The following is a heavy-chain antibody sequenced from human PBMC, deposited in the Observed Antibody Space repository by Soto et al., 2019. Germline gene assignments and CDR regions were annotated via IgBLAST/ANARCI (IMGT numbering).Heavy chain of an antibody. J-gene: IGHJ4*02. Sequence: QVQLQESGPGLVKPSETLSLTCTVSGGSISSYYWSWIRQPPGKGLEWIGYIYYSGSTNYNPSLKSRVTISVDTSKNHFSLKLSSVTAADTAVYYCAGAAFIGVGECASFDYWGQGTLVTVSS. V-gene: IGHV4-59*01. CDR1: GGSISSYY. D-gene: IGHD3-16*01. CDR3: AGAAFIGVGECASFDY. CDR2: IYYSGST.